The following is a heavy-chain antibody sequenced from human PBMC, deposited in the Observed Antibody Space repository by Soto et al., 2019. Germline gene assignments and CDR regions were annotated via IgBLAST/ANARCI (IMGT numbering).Heavy chain of an antibody. V-gene: IGHV1-24*01. Sequence: ASVKVSCKVSGYTLAELSMHWVRQAPGKGLEWMGGFDPEDGETIYAQKFQGRVTMTEDTSTDTAYMELSSLRSEDTAVYYCATGRHGYDYGYNWFDPWGQGTLVTVSS. J-gene: IGHJ5*02. CDR3: ATGRHGYDYGYNWFDP. D-gene: IGHD5-12*01. CDR1: GYTLAELS. CDR2: FDPEDGET.